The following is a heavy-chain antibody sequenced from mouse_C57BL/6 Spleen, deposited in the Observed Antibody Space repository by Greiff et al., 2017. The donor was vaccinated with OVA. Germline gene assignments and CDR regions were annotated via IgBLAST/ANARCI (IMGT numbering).Heavy chain of an antibody. CDR2: IYPGDGDT. Sequence: VQLQQSGAELVKPGASVKISCKASGYAFSSYWMNWVKQRPGKGLEWIGQIYPGDGDTNYNGKFKGKATLTADKSSSTAYMQLSSLTSEDSSVYFCSRSGIYYYGSISDYYAMDYWGQGTSVTVSS. D-gene: IGHD1-1*01. CDR3: SRSGIYYYGSISDYYAMDY. V-gene: IGHV1-80*01. J-gene: IGHJ4*01. CDR1: GYAFSSYW.